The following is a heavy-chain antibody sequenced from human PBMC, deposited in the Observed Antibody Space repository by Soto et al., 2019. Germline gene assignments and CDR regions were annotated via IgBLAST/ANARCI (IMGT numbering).Heavy chain of an antibody. CDR1: GFTFSSYW. CDR2: INSDGSST. V-gene: IGHV3-74*01. Sequence: PGGSLRLSCAASGFTFSSYWMHWVRQAPGKGLVWVSRINSDGSSTSYADSVKGRFTISRDNAKNTLYLQMNSLRAEDTAVYYCARHQPPGNYDFWSGRPTYYYYYGMDVWGQGTTVTVSS. CDR3: ARHQPPGNYDFWSGRPTYYYYYGMDV. D-gene: IGHD3-3*01. J-gene: IGHJ6*02.